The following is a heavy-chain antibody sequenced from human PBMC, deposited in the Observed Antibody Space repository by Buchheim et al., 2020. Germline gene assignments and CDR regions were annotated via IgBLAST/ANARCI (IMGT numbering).Heavy chain of an antibody. CDR1: GFTFSNYY. Sequence: QVQLVESGGGLVKPGGSLRLSCAASGFTFSNYYMSWIRQPPGKGLEWIGEINHSGSTNYIPSLKSRETISVDTSNNQYSLKLSSVTAADTAVYCCARGRRPSTIFGGGFDPWGQRTL. D-gene: IGHD3-3*01. CDR2: INHSGST. CDR3: ARGRRPSTIFGGGFDP. V-gene: IGHV4-34*01. J-gene: IGHJ5*02.